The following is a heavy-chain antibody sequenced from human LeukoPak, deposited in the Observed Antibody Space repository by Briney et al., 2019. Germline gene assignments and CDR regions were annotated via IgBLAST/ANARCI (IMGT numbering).Heavy chain of an antibody. V-gene: IGHV4-34*01. Sequence: KSSETLSLTCAVYGGSFSGYDWSWIRQPPGKGLEWIGEINHSGSTNYNPSLKSRVTISVDTSKNQFSLKLSSVTAADTAVYYCARGVFGYWGQGTLVTVSS. J-gene: IGHJ4*02. CDR3: ARGVFGY. CDR1: GGSFSGYD. CDR2: INHSGST.